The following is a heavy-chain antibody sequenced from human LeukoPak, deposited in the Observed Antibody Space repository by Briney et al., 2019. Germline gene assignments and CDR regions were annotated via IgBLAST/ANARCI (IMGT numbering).Heavy chain of an antibody. V-gene: IGHV1-69*06. CDR2: IIPIFGTP. CDR3: ARGDTLYGSSAHAGY. CDR1: GGTFSSYA. D-gene: IGHD6-13*01. Sequence: SVKVSCKASGGTFSSYAISWVRQAPGQGLEWMGGIIPIFGTPNYAQNFQGRVTITADTSTNTAYMELSSLRSGDTAVYYCARGDTLYGSSAHAGYSGQGTLVTVSS. J-gene: IGHJ4*02.